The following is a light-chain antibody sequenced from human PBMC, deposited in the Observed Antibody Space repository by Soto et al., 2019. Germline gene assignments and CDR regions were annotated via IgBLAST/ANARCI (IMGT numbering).Light chain of an antibody. CDR2: DAS. CDR1: QSVGGF. CDR3: QHRSNWLGT. V-gene: IGKV3-11*01. J-gene: IGKJ3*01. Sequence: EIVLTQSPATLSLSPGERATLSCRASQSVGGFLAWYQQRSGQTPRLLIYDASKRAPGIPARFSGSGSGTDXTLXXSSLEPEDFAVXYXQHRSNWLGTFGPGTKVDIK.